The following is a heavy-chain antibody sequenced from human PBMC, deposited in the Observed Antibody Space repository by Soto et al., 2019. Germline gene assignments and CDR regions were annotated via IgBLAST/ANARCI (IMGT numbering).Heavy chain of an antibody. CDR2: INAGNGNT. CDR3: ARDCSGGSCYLRNYYYYGMDV. J-gene: IGHJ6*02. Sequence: ASVKVSCKASGYTFTSYAMHWVRQAPGQRLEWMGWINAGNGNTKYSQKFQGRVTIARDTSASTAYMELSSLRSEDTAVYYCARDCSGGSCYLRNYYYYGMDVWGQGTTVTVSS. V-gene: IGHV1-3*01. D-gene: IGHD2-15*01. CDR1: GYTFTSYA.